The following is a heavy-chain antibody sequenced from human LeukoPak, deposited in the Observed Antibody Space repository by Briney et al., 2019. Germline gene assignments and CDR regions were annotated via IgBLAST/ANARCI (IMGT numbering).Heavy chain of an antibody. CDR3: ASLAGSSGWFLAPNDY. Sequence: GGSLRLSCAASGFTFSSYAMHWVRQAPGKGLEWVAVISYDGSNKYYADSVKGRFTISRDNSKNTLYLQMNSLRPEDTAVYYCASLAGSSGWFLAPNDYWGQGTLATVSS. D-gene: IGHD6-19*01. CDR2: ISYDGSNK. V-gene: IGHV3-30-3*01. J-gene: IGHJ4*02. CDR1: GFTFSSYA.